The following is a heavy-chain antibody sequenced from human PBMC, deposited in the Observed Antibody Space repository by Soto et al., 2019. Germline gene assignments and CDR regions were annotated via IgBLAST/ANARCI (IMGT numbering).Heavy chain of an antibody. J-gene: IGHJ4*02. D-gene: IGHD2-15*01. Sequence: PGGSLRLSCAASGFLFSTYAMSWVRQAPGKGLEWVSAITPTGDSTYSADSVKGRFTISRDNSKNTLYLQMNSLRAEETAVYYSVNDPPVELDSTSWGQGTLVIVSS. V-gene: IGHV3-23*01. CDR3: VNDPPVELDSTS. CDR2: ITPTGDST. CDR1: GFLFSTYA.